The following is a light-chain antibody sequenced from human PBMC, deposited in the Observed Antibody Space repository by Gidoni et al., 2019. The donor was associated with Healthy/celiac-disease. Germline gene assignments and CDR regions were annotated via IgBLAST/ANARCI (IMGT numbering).Light chain of an antibody. V-gene: IGKV1-39*01. CDR2: AES. CDR1: QSISSY. J-gene: IGKJ5*01. Sequence: DIQMTQSPSSLSASVGARVTITCRASQSISSYLNWYQQKPGKAPKLLIYAESSLQSGVPSRFSGSGSGTDFTLTISSLQPEDFATYYCQQSYSNPPITFGQGTRLEIK. CDR3: QQSYSNPPIT.